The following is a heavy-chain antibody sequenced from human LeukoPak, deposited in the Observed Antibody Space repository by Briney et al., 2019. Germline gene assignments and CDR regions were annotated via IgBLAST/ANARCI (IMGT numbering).Heavy chain of an antibody. CDR3: ARVPPYSSSSGWFDP. Sequence: ASVKVSCKASGGTFSSYAISWVRQAPGQGLEWMGGIIPIFGTANYAQKFQGRVTITADKSTSTAYMELSSLRSEDTAVYYCARVPPYSSSSGWFDPWGQGTLVTVSS. CDR1: GGTFSSYA. J-gene: IGHJ5*02. D-gene: IGHD6-6*01. V-gene: IGHV1-69*06. CDR2: IIPIFGTA.